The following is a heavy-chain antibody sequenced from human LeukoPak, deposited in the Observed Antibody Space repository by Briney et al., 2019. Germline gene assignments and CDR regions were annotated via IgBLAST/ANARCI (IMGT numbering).Heavy chain of an antibody. D-gene: IGHD3-3*01. CDR3: ASADYDFWSGYHYYFDY. CDR1: GYTFTSFG. Sequence: ASVKVSCKASGYTFTSFGIGWVRQAPGQGLEWMGWISAYNGNTNYAQKLQGRVTMTTDTSTSTAYMELRSLRSDDTAVYYCASADYDFWSGYHYYFDYWGQGTLVTVSS. V-gene: IGHV1-18*01. J-gene: IGHJ4*02. CDR2: ISAYNGNT.